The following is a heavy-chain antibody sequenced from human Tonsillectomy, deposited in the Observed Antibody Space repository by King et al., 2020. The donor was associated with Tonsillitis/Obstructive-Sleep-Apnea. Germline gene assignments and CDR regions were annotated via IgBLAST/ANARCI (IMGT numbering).Heavy chain of an antibody. J-gene: IGHJ3*02. CDR1: GFTFSNYA. V-gene: IGHV3-23*04. D-gene: IGHD3-10*01. CDR3: AKTRSLWFGELGNDAFDI. Sequence: VQLVESGGGLVQPGGSLRLSCAASGFTFSNYAMSWVRQAPGKGLEWVSGISGSGDRKNYADSVKGRFTISRDNSKHTLYLQMNSLRAEDTAVYYCAKTRSLWFGELGNDAFDIWGQGTMVTVSS. CDR2: ISGSGDRK.